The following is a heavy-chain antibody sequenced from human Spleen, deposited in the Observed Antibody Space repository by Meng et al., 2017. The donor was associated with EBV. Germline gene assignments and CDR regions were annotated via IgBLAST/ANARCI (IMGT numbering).Heavy chain of an antibody. CDR1: GYPFTGYY. D-gene: IGHD4-11*01. CDR3: ARSNFSNDFFN. V-gene: IGHV1-2*06. J-gene: IGHJ4*02. Sequence: VQLVQFGAEVKKPGASGKVSCKASGYPFTGYYMHWVRQAPGQGLEWMGRIHPNSGGTNYAQKFQGRVTMTRDTSISTAYMELTSLRSDDTAIYYCARSNFSNDFFNWGQGTLVTVSS. CDR2: IHPNSGGT.